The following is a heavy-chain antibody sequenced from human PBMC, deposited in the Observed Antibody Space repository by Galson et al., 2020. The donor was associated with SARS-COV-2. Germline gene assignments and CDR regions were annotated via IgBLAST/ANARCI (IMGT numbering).Heavy chain of an antibody. Sequence: ASETLSLTCTVSGGSISSYYWSWIRQPPGKGLEWIGYIYYSGSTNYNPSLKSRVTISVDTSKNQFSLKLSSVTAADTAVYYCARHDFSRSGSYYGGVDPWGQGTLVTVSS. V-gene: IGHV4-59*08. CDR2: IYYSGST. J-gene: IGHJ5*02. CDR3: ARHDFSRSGSYYGGVDP. D-gene: IGHD3-10*01. CDR1: GGSISSYY.